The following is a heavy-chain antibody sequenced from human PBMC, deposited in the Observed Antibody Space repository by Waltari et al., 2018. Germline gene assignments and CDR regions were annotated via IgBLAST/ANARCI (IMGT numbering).Heavy chain of an antibody. J-gene: IGHJ4*02. Sequence: QVQLVQSGAEVKKPGASVNVPCKTSGYTFTGNYIFWVRQAPGQGLEWMGWINPTSGGTRIAQKFQGRVTMTRDTSTTTAYLEVSELKSDDTAVYYCARGEPLAGRKIPFDSWGQGTLVTVSS. D-gene: IGHD6-19*01. V-gene: IGHV1-2*02. CDR3: ARGEPLAGRKIPFDS. CDR2: INPTSGGT. CDR1: GYTFTGNY.